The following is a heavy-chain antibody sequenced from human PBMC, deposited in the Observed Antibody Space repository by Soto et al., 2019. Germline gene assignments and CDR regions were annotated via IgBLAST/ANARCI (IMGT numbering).Heavy chain of an antibody. CDR1: GGSFSGYY. V-gene: IGHV4-34*04. Sequence: PSETLSLTCAVYGGSFSGYYWSWIRQPPGKGLEWIGEINHSGNINENASLTSGAAIAVATSKNHFDLKMSAVAAQITAVYYWATASYNRPYDFYYAMDVWGQGTPVTVSS. CDR3: ATASYNRPYDFYYAMDV. J-gene: IGHJ6*02. D-gene: IGHD1-20*01. CDR2: INHSGNI.